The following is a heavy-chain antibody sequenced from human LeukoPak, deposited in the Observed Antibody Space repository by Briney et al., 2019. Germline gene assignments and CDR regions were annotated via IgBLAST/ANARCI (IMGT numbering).Heavy chain of an antibody. CDR3: AKDWSYGGNSWKYFGS. V-gene: IGHV3-7*03. CDR1: GFTFGDTW. Sequence: PGGSLRLSCAASGFTFGDTWMNWVRQVPGQGLEWVANIKQDGSEKFYVASVKGRFTISRDNGKSSLYLQMNSLRADDTALYYCAKDWSYGGNSWKYFGSWGQGILVTVSS. D-gene: IGHD4-23*01. J-gene: IGHJ4*02. CDR2: IKQDGSEK.